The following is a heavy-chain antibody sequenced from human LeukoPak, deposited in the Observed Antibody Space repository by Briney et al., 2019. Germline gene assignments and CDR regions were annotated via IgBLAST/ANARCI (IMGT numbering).Heavy chain of an antibody. Sequence: GGSLRLSCAASGFTFSRNVMHWVRQAPGKGLEWVALISYDGNNKFYADSVKGRFTISRDNSRNTLFLQMNSLRGEDAAVYSCARGGIPTGPYYYFYYMDVWGKGNAVTASS. V-gene: IGHV3-30*01. CDR1: GFTFSRNV. CDR3: ARGGIPTGPYYYFYYMDV. J-gene: IGHJ6*03. D-gene: IGHD3-10*01. CDR2: ISYDGNNK.